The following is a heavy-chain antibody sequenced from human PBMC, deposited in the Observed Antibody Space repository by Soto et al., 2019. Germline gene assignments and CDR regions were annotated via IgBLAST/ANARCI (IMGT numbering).Heavy chain of an antibody. J-gene: IGHJ4*02. CDR3: ARDTVRGFGEHDY. CDR1: GYTFTGYY. Sequence: ASVKVSCKASGYTFTGYYMHWVRQAPGQGLEWMGWINAYNGNTNYAQKLQGRVTMTTDTSTSTAYMELRSLRSDDTAVYYCARDTVRGFGEHDYWGQGTLVTVSS. CDR2: INAYNGNT. D-gene: IGHD3-10*01. V-gene: IGHV1-18*04.